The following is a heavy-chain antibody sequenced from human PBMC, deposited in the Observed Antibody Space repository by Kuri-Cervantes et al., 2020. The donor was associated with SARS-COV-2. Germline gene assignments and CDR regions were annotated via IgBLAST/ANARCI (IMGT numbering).Heavy chain of an antibody. D-gene: IGHD2-8*01. J-gene: IGHJ6*02. CDR3: ARPDCTINGVCFMDV. CDR2: ISYDGTNK. Sequence: GESLKISCAASGLTFSVYGLNWVRQAPGKGLEWVALISYDGTNKFYAGSVKGRFTISRDNSRNTLYLQMNSLRAEDTAVFYCARPDCTINGVCFMDVWGQGTTVTVSS. V-gene: IGHV3-30*03. CDR1: GLTFSVYG.